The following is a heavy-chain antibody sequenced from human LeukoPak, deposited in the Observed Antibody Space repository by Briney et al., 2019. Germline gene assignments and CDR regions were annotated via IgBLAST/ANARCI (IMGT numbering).Heavy chain of an antibody. CDR2: ISAYNGNT. CDR3: ARAGYYDSSGYYRLTDAFDT. D-gene: IGHD3-22*01. V-gene: IGHV1-18*01. J-gene: IGHJ3*02. CDR1: GYTFTSYG. Sequence: ASVKVSCKASGYTFTSYGISWVRQAPGQGLEWMGWISAYNGNTNYAQKLQGRVTMTTDTSTSTAYMELRSLRSDDTAVYYCARAGYYDSSGYYRLTDAFDTWGQGTMVTVSS.